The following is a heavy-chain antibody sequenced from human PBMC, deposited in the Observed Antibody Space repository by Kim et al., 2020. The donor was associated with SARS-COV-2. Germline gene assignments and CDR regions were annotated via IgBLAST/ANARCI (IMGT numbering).Heavy chain of an antibody. D-gene: IGHD3-9*01. Sequence: VKGRFTISRDDSKNTLYLQMNSLKTEDTAVYYCTTLYYDILTGYRRGFDYWGQGTLVTVSS. J-gene: IGHJ4*02. V-gene: IGHV3-15*01. CDR3: TTLYYDILTGYRRGFDY.